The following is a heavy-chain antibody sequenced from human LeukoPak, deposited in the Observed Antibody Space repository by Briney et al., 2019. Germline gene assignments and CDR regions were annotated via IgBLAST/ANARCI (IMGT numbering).Heavy chain of an antibody. D-gene: IGHD1-26*01. CDR3: ARGSSGADYFDY. CDR2: ISSSSSYI. Sequence: PGGSLRLSCAASGFTFSSYSMNWVRQAPGKGLEWVSSISSSSSYIYYADSVKGRFTISRDNAKNSLYLQMNSLRAEDTAVYYCARGSSGADYFDYWGQGTLVTVSS. J-gene: IGHJ4*02. V-gene: IGHV3-21*01. CDR1: GFTFSSYS.